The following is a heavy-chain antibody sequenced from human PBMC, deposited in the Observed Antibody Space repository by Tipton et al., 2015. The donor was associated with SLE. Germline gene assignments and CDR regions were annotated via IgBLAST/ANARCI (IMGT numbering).Heavy chain of an antibody. D-gene: IGHD3-3*01. CDR2: INHSGSA. Sequence: TLSLTCVVHGGSFSGYYWSWFRQPPGKGLEWLGEINHSGSANSTPPLKSRVTMSVDTSKNQFSLNLTSVTAADTAVYYCARLRISGVLTGSYEYGMDVWGQGTAVTVSS. CDR1: GGSFSGYY. CDR3: ARLRISGVLTGSYEYGMDV. V-gene: IGHV4-34*01. J-gene: IGHJ6*02.